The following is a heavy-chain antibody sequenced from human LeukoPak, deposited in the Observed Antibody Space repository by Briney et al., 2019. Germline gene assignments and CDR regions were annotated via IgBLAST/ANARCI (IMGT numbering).Heavy chain of an antibody. V-gene: IGHV4-61*09. CDR2: IYMSGST. CDR3: ARDWGIAAATPYYFDH. J-gene: IGHJ4*02. Sequence: SQTLSLTCTVSVGSISSGNYYYSWIRQSAGKGMEWIGNIYMSGSTRYNPSLMSRVAMSVATSKNQFSLKISSATAADTAVYYCARDWGIAAATPYYFDHWGQGILVTVSS. CDR1: VGSISSGNYY. D-gene: IGHD6-13*01.